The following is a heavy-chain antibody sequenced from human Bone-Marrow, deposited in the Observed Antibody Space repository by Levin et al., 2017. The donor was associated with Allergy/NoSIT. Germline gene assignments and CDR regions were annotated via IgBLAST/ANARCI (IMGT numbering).Heavy chain of an antibody. CDR1: GFTFSSYG. D-gene: IGHD3-22*01. Sequence: GGSLRLSCAASGFTFSSYGMHWVRQAPGKGLEWVAVISYDGSNKYYADSVKGRFTISRDNSKNTLYLQMNSLRAEDTAVYYCAKDSPYYDSSGYYTALFDYWGQGTLVTVSS. V-gene: IGHV3-30*18. CDR2: ISYDGSNK. J-gene: IGHJ4*02. CDR3: AKDSPYYDSSGYYTALFDY.